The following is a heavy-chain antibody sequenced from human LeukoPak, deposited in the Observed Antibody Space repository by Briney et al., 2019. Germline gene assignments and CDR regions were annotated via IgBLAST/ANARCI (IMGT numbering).Heavy chain of an antibody. CDR1: GGSISSYY. CDR2: IYYTGIT. J-gene: IGHJ6*02. Sequence: SETLSLTCTVSGGSISSYYWSWIRQPPGKGLEWIGYIYYTGITNYNPSLKSRVTMSVDTSKNQFSLKLTSVTAADTAVYYCARDSSIANYYYYYGMDVWGQGTTVTVSS. CDR3: ARDSSIANYYYYYGMDV. V-gene: IGHV4-59*12.